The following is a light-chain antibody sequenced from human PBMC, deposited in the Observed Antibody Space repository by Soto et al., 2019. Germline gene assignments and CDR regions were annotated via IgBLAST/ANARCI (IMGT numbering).Light chain of an antibody. CDR3: SLSYSDVRV. CDR2: DTS. Sequence: QAVVTQEPSLTVSPGGTVTLTCGSSTGAVTSSHYPYWFQQKPGQAPRALIYDTSNKHSWTPARFSGSLLGGKPALILSGTQPEDEADYYCSLSYSDVRVFGEGTKVTVL. V-gene: IGLV7-46*01. J-gene: IGLJ3*02. CDR1: TGAVTSSHY.